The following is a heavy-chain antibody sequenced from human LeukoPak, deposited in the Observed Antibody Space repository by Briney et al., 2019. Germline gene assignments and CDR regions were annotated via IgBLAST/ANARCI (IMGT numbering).Heavy chain of an antibody. CDR1: GYTFTKYF. CDR2: INPNGGGT. J-gene: IGHJ4*02. CDR3: ARDDYGDLQYFEN. Sequence: ASVKVSCKASGYTFTKYFLHWVRQSPGQGLEWMGWINPNGGGTIYAQKFQGRVTRTRDTSISTAYMEVSRLTSDDTAVYYCARDDYGDLQYFENWGQGTLVTVSS. D-gene: IGHD4-17*01. V-gene: IGHV1-2*02.